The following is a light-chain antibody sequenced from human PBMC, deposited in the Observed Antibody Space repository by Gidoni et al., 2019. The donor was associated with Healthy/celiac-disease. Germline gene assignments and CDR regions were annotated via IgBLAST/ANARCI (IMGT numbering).Light chain of an antibody. CDR2: DAS. Sequence: IVLTQSPATLSLSPGERATLSCRASQSVSSYLAWYQQKPGQAPRLLIYDASNRATGIPARFSGSVSGTDFTLTISSLEPEDFAVYYGQQRSNWPPTFGGGTKVEIK. V-gene: IGKV3-11*01. J-gene: IGKJ4*01. CDR1: QSVSSY. CDR3: QQRSNWPPT.